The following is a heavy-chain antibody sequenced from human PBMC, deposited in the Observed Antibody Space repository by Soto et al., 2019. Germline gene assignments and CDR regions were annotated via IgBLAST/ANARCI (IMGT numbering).Heavy chain of an antibody. J-gene: IGHJ4*02. Sequence: PGGSLRLSCAASGFTFSSYAMHWVCQAPGKGLEWVAVISYDGSNKYYADSVKGRFTISRDNSKNTLYLQMNSLRAEDTAVYYCARELAVAYFDYWGQGTLVTVSS. D-gene: IGHD6-19*01. V-gene: IGHV3-30-3*01. CDR1: GFTFSSYA. CDR2: ISYDGSNK. CDR3: ARELAVAYFDY.